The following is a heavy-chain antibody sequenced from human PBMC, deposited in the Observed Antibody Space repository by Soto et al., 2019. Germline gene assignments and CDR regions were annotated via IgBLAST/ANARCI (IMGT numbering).Heavy chain of an antibody. CDR3: ARTYYYDSSGYYWVHYFDY. CDR2: IYPGDSDT. V-gene: IGHV5-51*01. J-gene: IGHJ4*02. Sequence: RGESLKISCKGSGYSFTSYWIGWVRQMPGKGLEWMGIIYPGDSDTRYSPSFQGQVTISADKSISTAYLQWSSLKASDTAMYYCARTYYYDSSGYYWVHYFDYWGQGTLITVSS. CDR1: GYSFTSYW. D-gene: IGHD3-22*01.